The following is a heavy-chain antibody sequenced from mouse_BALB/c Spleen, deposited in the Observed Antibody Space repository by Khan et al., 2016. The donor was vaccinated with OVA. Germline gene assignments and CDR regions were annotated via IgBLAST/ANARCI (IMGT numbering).Heavy chain of an antibody. CDR2: IDPLSGGT. CDR1: GYSFTTYY. J-gene: IGHJ3*01. Sequence: EVQLQESGPELMKPGASVKISCKASGYSFTTYYIHWMMQSHGKSLEWIGYIDPLSGGTTYNQKFKGKATLTADCSSSTAYIQLSNLTSEDSAVYYCAKRGYVAWFTDWGQGTLGTVSS. V-gene: IGHV1S135*01. CDR3: AKRGYVAWFTD. D-gene: IGHD2-2*01.